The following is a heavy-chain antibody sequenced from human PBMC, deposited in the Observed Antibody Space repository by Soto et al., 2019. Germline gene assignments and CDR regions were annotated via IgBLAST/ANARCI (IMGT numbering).Heavy chain of an antibody. J-gene: IGHJ6*02. D-gene: IGHD1-26*01. CDR1: GGSIRSYY. CDR2: IYTSGTT. V-gene: IGHV4-4*07. Sequence: WETLSLTGNVSGGSIRSYYWSWIRQPAGKALEWIGRIYTSGTTNYNPSLKSRATILVDTSKNQFSLKLSSVTAADTAVYYCAREGASGFGMDVWGQGTTVTVSS. CDR3: AREGASGFGMDV.